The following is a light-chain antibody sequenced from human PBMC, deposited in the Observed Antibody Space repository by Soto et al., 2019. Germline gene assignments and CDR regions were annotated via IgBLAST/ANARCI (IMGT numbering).Light chain of an antibody. Sequence: DIQMTQSPSTLSASIGDRVTITCRASQRIRWVAWYQQKPGKAPYLVIHEAPSLGSGGPSRFSGSGSGTEFTLTISGLQPDDSATYYCQQYNIFPWTFGQGTKVDIK. V-gene: IGKV1-5*03. CDR3: QQYNIFPWT. J-gene: IGKJ1*01. CDR1: QRIRW. CDR2: EAP.